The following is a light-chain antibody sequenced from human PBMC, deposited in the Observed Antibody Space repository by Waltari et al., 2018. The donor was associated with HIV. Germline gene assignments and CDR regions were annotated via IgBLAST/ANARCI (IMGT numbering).Light chain of an antibody. CDR3: QSYDKSLSGSV. CDR2: DDI. V-gene: IGLV1-40*01. J-gene: IGLJ2*01. Sequence: QSVLTQPPSVSGAPGQRVTISCTGNNSNIGAGYDVHWYQQLPGTAPKFCISDDISRPSGGPDRVSVSRSGTSASLASTGLQAEDEADYYCQSYDKSLSGSVFGGGTKLTVL. CDR1: NSNIGAGYD.